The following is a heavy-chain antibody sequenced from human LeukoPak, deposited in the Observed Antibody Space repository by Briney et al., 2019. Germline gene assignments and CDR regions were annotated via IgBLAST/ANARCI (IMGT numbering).Heavy chain of an antibody. V-gene: IGHV4-39*01. CDR2: IYYSGST. CDR1: GGSISSSSYY. J-gene: IGHJ6*02. CDR3: ARPQYYYGSGPISGMDV. D-gene: IGHD3-10*01. Sequence: PSETLSLTCTVSGGSISSSSYYWGWIRQPPGKGLEWIGSIYYSGSTYYNPSPKSRVTISVDTSKNQFSLKLSSVTAADTAVYYCARPQYYYGSGPISGMDVWGQGTTVTVSS.